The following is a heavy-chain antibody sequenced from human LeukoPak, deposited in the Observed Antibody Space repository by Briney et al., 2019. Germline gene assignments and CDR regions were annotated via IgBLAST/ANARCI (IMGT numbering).Heavy chain of an antibody. CDR1: GFTFSNYW. Sequence: GGSLRLSCAASGFTFSNYWMHWVRQAPGKGLVWVSRINSDGINTSYADSVKGRFTISRDNAKNTLNLQMNSLRAEDTAVYYCARDLGQYYDTSDNWFDPWGEGTLVTVSS. D-gene: IGHD3-22*01. CDR3: ARDLGQYYDTSDNWFDP. V-gene: IGHV3-74*01. CDR2: INSDGINT. J-gene: IGHJ5*02.